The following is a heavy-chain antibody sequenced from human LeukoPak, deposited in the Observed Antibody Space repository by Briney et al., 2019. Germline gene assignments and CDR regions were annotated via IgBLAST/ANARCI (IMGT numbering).Heavy chain of an antibody. V-gene: IGHV1-46*01. CDR3: ARDIVATGDHYYYGMDV. CDR2: INPSGGST. Sequence: ASVKVSCKASGYTFTGYYMHWVRQAPGQGLEWMGIINPSGGSTSYAQKFQGRVTMTRDTSTSTVYMELSSLRSEDTAVYYCARDIVATGDHYYYGMDVWGQGTTVTVSS. CDR1: GYTFTGYY. D-gene: IGHD5-12*01. J-gene: IGHJ6*02.